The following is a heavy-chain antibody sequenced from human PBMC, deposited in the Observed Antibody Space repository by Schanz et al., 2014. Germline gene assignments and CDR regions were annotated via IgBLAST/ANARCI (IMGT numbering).Heavy chain of an antibody. D-gene: IGHD3-10*01. V-gene: IGHV4-4*02. CDR3: AREIESSMIRGVID. J-gene: IGHJ4*02. Sequence: QLQLQESGPGLVKPSGTLSLTCTVSGDSISNSHWWNWVRQPPGKGLEWIGVIYHGGTTIYNPSLESRVTISIDKSKNQFSVRLTSVTAADTAVYYCAREIESSMIRGVIDWGQGTLVTVSS. CDR1: GDSISNSHW. CDR2: IYHGGTT.